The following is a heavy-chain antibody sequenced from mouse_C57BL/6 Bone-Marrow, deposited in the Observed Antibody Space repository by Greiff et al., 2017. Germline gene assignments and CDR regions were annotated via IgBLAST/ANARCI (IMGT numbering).Heavy chain of an antibody. J-gene: IGHJ2*01. CDR1: GFNIKDDY. Sequence: EVQLQQSGAELVRPGASVKLSCTASGFNIKDDYMHWVKQRPEQGLEWIGWIDPENGDTEYASKFQGKATITADTSSNTAYLQLSSLTSEDTAVYYGTTVYYYGSSPYYFDYGGQGTTPTVSS. CDR3: TTVYYYGSSPYYFDY. CDR2: IDPENGDT. V-gene: IGHV14-4*01. D-gene: IGHD1-1*01.